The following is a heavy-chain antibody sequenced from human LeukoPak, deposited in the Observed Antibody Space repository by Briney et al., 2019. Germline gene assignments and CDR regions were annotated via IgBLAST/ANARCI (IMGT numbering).Heavy chain of an antibody. CDR2: VYTNGST. V-gene: IGHV4-4*07. Sequence: SETLSLTCTDSGGSVSSYYWRWIRQPAGKGLEWIGRVYTNGSTNYNPSLKSRVTMSVDTSKNQFSLKLSSVTAADTAMYYCARDSRGYYGSGSYLDYWGQGTLVTVSS. CDR3: ARDSRGYYGSGSYLDY. D-gene: IGHD3-10*01. J-gene: IGHJ4*02. CDR1: GGSVSSYY.